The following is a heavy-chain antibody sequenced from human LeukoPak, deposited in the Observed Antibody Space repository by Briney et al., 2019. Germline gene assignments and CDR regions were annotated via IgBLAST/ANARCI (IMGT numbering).Heavy chain of an antibody. Sequence: ASVKVSCKASGGTFSSYAISWVRQAPGQGLEWMGGIIPIFGTANYAQKFQGRVTITADKSTSTAYMELSSLRSEDTAVYYCARVHGKWLAGPDSNNWFDPWGQGTLVTVSS. CDR2: IIPIFGTA. CDR3: ARVHGKWLAGPDSNNWFDP. D-gene: IGHD6-19*01. CDR1: GGTFSSYA. J-gene: IGHJ5*02. V-gene: IGHV1-69*06.